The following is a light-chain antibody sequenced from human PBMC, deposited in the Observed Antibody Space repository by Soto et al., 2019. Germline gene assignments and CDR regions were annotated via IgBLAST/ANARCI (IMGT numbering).Light chain of an antibody. CDR1: SGDVGAYDF. V-gene: IGLV2-14*01. Sequence: QSALTQPASVSGSPGQSITISCTGTSGDVGAYDFVSWYQHHPGKAPRLVIHDVSRRPAGASDRFSGSKSGTSATLGITGLQTGDEADYYCGTWDSSLSAVVFGGGTKLTVL. J-gene: IGLJ2*01. CDR2: DVS. CDR3: GTWDSSLSAVV.